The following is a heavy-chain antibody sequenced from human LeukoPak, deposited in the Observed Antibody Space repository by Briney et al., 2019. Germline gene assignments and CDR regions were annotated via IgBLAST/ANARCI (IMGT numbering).Heavy chain of an antibody. CDR1: DGSFSDHY. Sequence: SETLSLTCAIDDGSFSDHYWSWIRQPPGKGLEWIGEINHSGSTNYNPSLKSRVTISVDTSKNQFSLKLSSVTAADTAVYYCARVGRAAGARYNWFDPWGQGTLVTVSS. CDR2: INHSGST. J-gene: IGHJ5*02. V-gene: IGHV4-34*01. CDR3: ARVGRAAGARYNWFDP. D-gene: IGHD6-13*01.